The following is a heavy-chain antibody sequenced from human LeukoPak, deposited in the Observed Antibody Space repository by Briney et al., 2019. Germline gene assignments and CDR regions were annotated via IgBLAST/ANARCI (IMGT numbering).Heavy chain of an antibody. CDR2: IYYSGST. V-gene: IGHV4-31*03. D-gene: IGHD3-22*01. CDR3: ARAYYYDSSGYSLNWFDP. CDR1: GGSISSGGYY. Sequence: SETLSLTCTVSGGSISSGGYYWSWIRQHPGKGLEWIGYIYYSGSTYYNPSLKSRVTISVDTSKNQFSLKLSSVTAADTAVYYCARAYYYDSSGYSLNWFDPWGQGTLVTVSS. J-gene: IGHJ5*02.